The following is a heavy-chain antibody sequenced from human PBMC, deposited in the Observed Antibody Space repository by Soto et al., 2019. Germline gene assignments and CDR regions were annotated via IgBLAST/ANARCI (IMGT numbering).Heavy chain of an antibody. D-gene: IGHD2-21*02. J-gene: IGHJ4*02. CDR2: IYSGGNT. Sequence: EVQLVESGGGLIQPGGSLRLSCAASGFTVSSNHMHWVRQAPGKGLEWVSVIYSGGNTYYADSVKGRFTVSRDESNNSVYLQMDTLRTDDTAVYYCARDRTANRYFDSWGQGTLVTGSS. CDR1: GFTVSSNH. CDR3: ARDRTANRYFDS. V-gene: IGHV3-53*01.